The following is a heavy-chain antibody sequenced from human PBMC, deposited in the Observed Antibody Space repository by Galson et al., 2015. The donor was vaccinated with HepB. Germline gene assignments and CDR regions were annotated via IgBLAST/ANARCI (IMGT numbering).Heavy chain of an antibody. D-gene: IGHD3-10*01. Sequence: SLRLSCAASGFTFDDYGMNWVRQAPGKGLEWVSGINKNGATRSYAASVKGRFTISRDNAKNSLYLQMNRLTAGDTALYDCARVASDYGSGSYKAPPDYWGQGTLVTVSS. CDR2: INKNGATR. J-gene: IGHJ4*02. CDR1: GFTFDDYG. CDR3: ARVASDYGSGSYKAPPDY. V-gene: IGHV3-20*01.